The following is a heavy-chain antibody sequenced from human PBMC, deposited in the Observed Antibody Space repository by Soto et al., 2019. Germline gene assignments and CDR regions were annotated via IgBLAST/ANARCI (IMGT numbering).Heavy chain of an antibody. V-gene: IGHV3-49*04. J-gene: IGHJ3*02. CDR2: IRSKGYGGTT. CDR1: GFTFGDYA. D-gene: IGHD3-22*01. CDR3: ARRLVHYYDSGGYSAFDI. Sequence: EVQLVESGGGLVQPGRSLRVSCTASGFTFGDYAINWVRQAPGKGLEWVGFIRSKGYGGTTEYAASVKGRFTILRDDSKSIAYLHMNSLRTEDTAVYYSARRLVHYYDSGGYSAFDIWGQGTMVTVSS.